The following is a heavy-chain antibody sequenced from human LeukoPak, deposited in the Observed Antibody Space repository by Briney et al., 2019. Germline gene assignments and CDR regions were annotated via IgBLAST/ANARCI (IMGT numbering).Heavy chain of an antibody. CDR3: AKDGGGTTVATNYYFDY. CDR1: GFTFSSYG. J-gene: IGHJ4*02. V-gene: IGHV3-30*18. CDR2: ISYDGSNK. Sequence: GGSLRLSCVASGFTFSSYGMHWVRQAPGKGLEWVAVISYDGSNKYYADSVKGRFTISRDNSKNTLYLQMNSLRAEDTAVYYCAKDGGGTTVATNYYFDYWGQGTLVTVSS. D-gene: IGHD4-17*01.